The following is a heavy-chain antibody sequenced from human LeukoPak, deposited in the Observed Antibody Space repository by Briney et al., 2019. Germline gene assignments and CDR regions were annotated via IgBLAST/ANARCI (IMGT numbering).Heavy chain of an antibody. CDR3: ARERGYDSSGYYYF. V-gene: IGHV3-33*01. D-gene: IGHD3-22*01. Sequence: GGSLRLSCAASGFTFSSYGMHWVRQAPGKGLEWVAVIWYDGSNKYYADSVKGRFTFSRDNSKNTLYLQMNSLRAEDTAVYYCARERGYDSSGYYYFWGQGTLVTVSS. J-gene: IGHJ4*02. CDR2: IWYDGSNK. CDR1: GFTFSSYG.